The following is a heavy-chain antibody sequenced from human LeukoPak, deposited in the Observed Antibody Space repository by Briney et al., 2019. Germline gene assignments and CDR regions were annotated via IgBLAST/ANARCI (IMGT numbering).Heavy chain of an antibody. Sequence: GGSLRLSCAASGFTFSSYAMSWVRQAPGKGLEWVSAISGSGGSTYYADSLKGRFTISRDNSKNTLYLQMNSLRAEDTAVYYCAKIPYSGYDFSFDYWGQGTLVTVSP. V-gene: IGHV3-23*01. CDR3: AKIPYSGYDFSFDY. CDR1: GFTFSSYA. CDR2: ISGSGGST. J-gene: IGHJ4*02. D-gene: IGHD5-12*01.